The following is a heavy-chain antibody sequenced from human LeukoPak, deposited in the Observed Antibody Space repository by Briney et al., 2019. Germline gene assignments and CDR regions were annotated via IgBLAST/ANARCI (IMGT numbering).Heavy chain of an antibody. D-gene: IGHD3-3*01. V-gene: IGHV1-69*04. CDR1: GGTFSSYA. J-gene: IGHJ6*02. CDR2: IIPIFGIA. CDR3: AQGSLRFLNGMDV. Sequence: SVKVSCKASGGTFSSYAISWVRQAPGQGLEWMGRIIPIFGIANYAQKFQGRVTITADKSTSTAYMELSSLRSEDTAVYYCAQGSLRFLNGMDVWGQGTTVTVPS.